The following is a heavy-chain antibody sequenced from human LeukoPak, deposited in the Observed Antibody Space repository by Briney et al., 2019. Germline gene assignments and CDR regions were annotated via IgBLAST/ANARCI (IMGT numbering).Heavy chain of an antibody. J-gene: IGHJ4*02. Sequence: LPGGSLRLSCAASGFTFDDYDLNWVRQAPGKGLEWVSGISWNGRNTAYAESLKGRFTISRDNAKNSLYLQMNSLRVEDTAVYYCAKDEVLSQYCPGGSCSPFDYWGQGTLVTVSS. CDR2: ISWNGRNT. CDR1: GFTFDDYD. V-gene: IGHV3-20*04. CDR3: AKDEVLSQYCPGGSCSPFDY. D-gene: IGHD2-15*01.